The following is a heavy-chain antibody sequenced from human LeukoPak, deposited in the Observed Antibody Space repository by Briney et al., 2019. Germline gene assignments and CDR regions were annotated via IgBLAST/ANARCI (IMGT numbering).Heavy chain of an antibody. V-gene: IGHV1-58*01. CDR3: AADLIGGHYYDSSGYPPGGAFDI. D-gene: IGHD3-22*01. CDR2: IVVGSGNT. Sequence: SVKVSCKASGFTFTSSAVQWVRQARGQRLEWIGWIVVGSGNTNYAQKFQERVTITRDMSTSTAYMELSSLRSEDTAVYYCAADLIGGHYYDSSGYPPGGAFDIWGQGTMVTVSS. CDR1: GFTFTSSA. J-gene: IGHJ3*02.